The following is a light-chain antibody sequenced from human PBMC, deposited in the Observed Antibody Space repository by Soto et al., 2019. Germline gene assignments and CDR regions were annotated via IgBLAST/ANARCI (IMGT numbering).Light chain of an antibody. J-gene: IGKJ1*01. CDR2: GAL. CDR3: QQYNNWPRT. V-gene: IGKV3D-15*01. Sequence: IVLTQSPGTLSMSPGERVVLSCRASQSVSKSFVAWYQQKPGQAPRLLIYGALSRATGIPARFSGSGSGTEFTLTISSLESEDFAVYYCQQYNNWPRTFGQGTKVDIK. CDR1: QSVSKS.